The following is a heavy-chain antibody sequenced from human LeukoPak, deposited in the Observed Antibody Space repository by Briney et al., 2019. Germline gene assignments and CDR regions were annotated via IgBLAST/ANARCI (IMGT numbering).Heavy chain of an antibody. V-gene: IGHV4-38-2*01. CDR2: INHSGST. D-gene: IGHD6-13*01. Sequence: SETLSLTCAVSDYSISSGYYWGWIRQPPGKGLEWIGEINHSGSTNYNPSLKSRVTISVDTSKNQFSLKLSSVTAADTAVYYCARGIPGRSIDYWGQGTLVTVSS. CDR3: ARGIPGRSIDY. CDR1: DYSISSGYY. J-gene: IGHJ4*02.